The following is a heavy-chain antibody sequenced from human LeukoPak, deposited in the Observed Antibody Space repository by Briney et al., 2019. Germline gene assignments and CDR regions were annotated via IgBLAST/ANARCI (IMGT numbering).Heavy chain of an antibody. Sequence: GGSLRLSCAASGFTFSSYSMNCVRQAPGKGLEWVSYISSSSSTIYYADSVKGRFTMSRDNAKNSLYLQMDSLRDEDTAVYYCARGKEKWLDHFDYWGQGSLVTVSS. V-gene: IGHV3-48*02. CDR2: ISSSSSTI. CDR1: GFTFSSYS. D-gene: IGHD6-19*01. J-gene: IGHJ4*02. CDR3: ARGKEKWLDHFDY.